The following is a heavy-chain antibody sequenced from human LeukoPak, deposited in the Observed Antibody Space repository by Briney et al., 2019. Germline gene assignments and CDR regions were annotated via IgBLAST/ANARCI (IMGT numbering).Heavy chain of an antibody. V-gene: IGHV4-39*01. CDR3: ARPTTGPATQGYDS. Sequence: SSETLSLTCTVSGGSISSSPYYWAWIRQPPGRGLEWIGSIHYRGNTYHNPSLKSRVTISVDTSKNQFSLSVISVTAADTAVYFCARPTTGPATQGYDSWGQGILVTVAS. CDR2: IHYRGNT. D-gene: IGHD1-1*01. J-gene: IGHJ4*02. CDR1: GGSISSSPYY.